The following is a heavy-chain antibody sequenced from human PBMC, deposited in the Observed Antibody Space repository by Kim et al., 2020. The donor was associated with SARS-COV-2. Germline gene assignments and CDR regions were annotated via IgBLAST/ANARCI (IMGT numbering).Heavy chain of an antibody. V-gene: IGHV4-59*13. CDR1: GGSINNSY. J-gene: IGHJ4*02. CDR2: IYYIGST. D-gene: IGHD1-1*01. CDR3: ASGDGYNSFYFDY. Sequence: SETLSLTCTVSGGSINNSYWSWIRQPPGKGLEWIGYIYYIGSTNYNPSLKSRVFISVDTSKNQFSLKLSSVTAADTAVYYCASGDGYNSFYFDYWGQGTLVTVSS.